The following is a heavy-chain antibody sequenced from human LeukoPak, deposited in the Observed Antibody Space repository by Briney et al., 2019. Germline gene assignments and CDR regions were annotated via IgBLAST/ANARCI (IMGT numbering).Heavy chain of an antibody. J-gene: IGHJ2*01. CDR2: IYYSGST. CDR3: ARTRNGRYFDL. V-gene: IGHV4-59*01. Sequence: SETLSLTCTVSGGSTSSYYWSWIRQPPGKGLEWIGYIYYSGSTNYNPSLKSRVTISVDTSKNQFSLKLSSVTAADTAVYYCARTRNGRYFDLWGRGTLVTVSS. CDR1: GGSTSSYY. D-gene: IGHD1-1*01.